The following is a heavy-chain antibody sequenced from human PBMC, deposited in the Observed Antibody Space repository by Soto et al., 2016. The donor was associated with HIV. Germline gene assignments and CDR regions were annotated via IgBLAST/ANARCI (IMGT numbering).Heavy chain of an antibody. CDR1: GASVNSASHY. CDR3: ARETARMLVTAGWDV. CDR2: IDYSGST. D-gene: IGHD1-1*01. V-gene: IGHV4-61*01. J-gene: IGHJ6*02. Sequence: QVQLQESGPRLVKPSETLTLTCTVSGASVNSASHYWSWIRQPPGKGLEWIGYIDYSGSTNYNPSLKSRVTISIDTSNNQFSLKLSSVSAADTAVYYCARETARMLVTAGWDVWGQGDHSQSSP.